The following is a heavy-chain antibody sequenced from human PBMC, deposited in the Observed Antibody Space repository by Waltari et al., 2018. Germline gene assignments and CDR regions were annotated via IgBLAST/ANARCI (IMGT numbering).Heavy chain of an antibody. CDR1: GGSISSYY. D-gene: IGHD2-2*02. V-gene: IGHV4-59*01. CDR3: ARDGWAIPLRAFDI. J-gene: IGHJ3*02. Sequence: QVQLQESGPGLVKPSETLSLTCTVSGGSISSYYWSWIRQPPGKGLEWIGYIYYSGSTNYNPSLKSRVTISVDTSKNQFSLKLSSVTAADTAVYYCARDGWAIPLRAFDIWGQGTMVTVSS. CDR2: IYYSGST.